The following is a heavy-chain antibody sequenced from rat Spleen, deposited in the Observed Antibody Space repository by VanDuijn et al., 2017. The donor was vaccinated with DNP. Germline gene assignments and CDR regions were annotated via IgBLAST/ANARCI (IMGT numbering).Heavy chain of an antibody. J-gene: IGHJ4*01. CDR3: ARAYYSSQIPFTMFVMDA. CDR2: IWTGGST. Sequence: VQLKESGPGLVQPSQTLSLTCTVSGFSLTDYSVHWVRQPPGKGLEWKGVIWTGGSTAYNSLLKSRLSISRDTSKSQVFLKMNSLQTEDTATYYCARAYYSSQIPFTMFVMDAWGQGTSVTVSS. V-gene: IGHV2S63*01. D-gene: IGHD1-2*01. CDR1: GFSLTDYS.